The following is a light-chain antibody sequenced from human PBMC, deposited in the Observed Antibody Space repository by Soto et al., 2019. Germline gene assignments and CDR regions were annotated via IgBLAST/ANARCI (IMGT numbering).Light chain of an antibody. V-gene: IGKV1-39*01. CDR2: AAS. CDR3: QQSYSNHPWT. CDR1: QNIGDY. Sequence: DIQMTHSPSSLSASLGDRVTITCRSSQNIGDYLNWYQQIPGKAPKLLIYAASSLQSAVPSSFSGSGSATDFTLTISSLQTEDFATYYCQQSYSNHPWTYGHGTKVDI. J-gene: IGKJ1*01.